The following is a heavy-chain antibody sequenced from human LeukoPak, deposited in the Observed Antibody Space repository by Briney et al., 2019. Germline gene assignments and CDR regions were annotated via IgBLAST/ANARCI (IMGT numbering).Heavy chain of an antibody. CDR1: GFTFSSYA. Sequence: GGSLSLSCAASGFTFSSYAMSWVRQAPGKGLEWGSAISGSGGNTYYAGSMKGRFTISRDNSKNALYLQMNSLRAEDTAVYYCAKISGVYCSSTSCFNYFDYWGQGTLVTVSS. V-gene: IGHV3-23*01. D-gene: IGHD2-2*01. J-gene: IGHJ4*02. CDR3: AKISGVYCSSTSCFNYFDY. CDR2: ISGSGGNT.